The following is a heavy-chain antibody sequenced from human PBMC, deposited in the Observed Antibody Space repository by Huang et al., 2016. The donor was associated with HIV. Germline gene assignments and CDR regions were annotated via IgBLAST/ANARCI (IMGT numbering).Heavy chain of an antibody. J-gene: IGHJ4*02. D-gene: IGHD6-13*01. V-gene: IGHV2-5*02. Sequence: QITLKESGPTLVKPTQTLTLTCTFSGFSLTSSGVAVGWIRQPPGKALEWLALIYWDNEERCSPSLKTRLTITNDTPKNEVVLTMTNMDPVDTATYYCVHRLRYGKWYVDYWGQGVLVTVSS. CDR3: VHRLRYGKWYVDY. CDR1: GFSLTSSGVA. CDR2: IYWDNEE.